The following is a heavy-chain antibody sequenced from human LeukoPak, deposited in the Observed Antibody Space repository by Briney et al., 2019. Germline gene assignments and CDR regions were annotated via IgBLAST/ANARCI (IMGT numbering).Heavy chain of an antibody. CDR1: GFTFSSYW. D-gene: IGHD2-15*01. V-gene: IGHV3-7*01. CDR2: IKQDGSEK. J-gene: IGHJ4*02. CDR3: ARADKSAFDY. Sequence: PGGSLRLSCAASGFTFSSYWMSWVRQAPGKGLERVASIKQDGSEKYYVDSVKGRFTISRDNAKNSLYLQMNSLRAEDTSVYYCARADKSAFDYWGQGTLVTVSS.